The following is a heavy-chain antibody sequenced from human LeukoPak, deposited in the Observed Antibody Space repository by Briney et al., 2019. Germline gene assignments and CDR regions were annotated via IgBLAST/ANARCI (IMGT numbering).Heavy chain of an antibody. CDR2: ISGSGGST. CDR1: GFTFSSYA. CDR3: AKGDSSGYYYVYFDY. D-gene: IGHD3-22*01. V-gene: IGHV3-23*01. Sequence: GGSLRLSCAASGFTFSSYAMSWVRQAPGKGPEWVSAISGSGGSTYYADSVKGRFTISRDNSKNTLYLQMNSLRAEDTAVYYCAKGDSSGYYYVYFDYWGQGTLVTVSS. J-gene: IGHJ4*02.